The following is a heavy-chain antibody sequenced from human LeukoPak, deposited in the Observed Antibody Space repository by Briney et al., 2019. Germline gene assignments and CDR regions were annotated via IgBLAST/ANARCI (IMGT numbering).Heavy chain of an antibody. D-gene: IGHD4-17*01. Sequence: GGSLRLSCAASGFTVSTNYMNWVRQAPGKGLEWVSSISSSRSYIYYADSVKGRFTISRDNAKNSLYLQMNSLRAEDTAVYYCARDRIIYGDYGDAFDIWGQGTMVTVSS. J-gene: IGHJ3*02. V-gene: IGHV3-21*06. CDR2: ISSSRSYI. CDR1: GFTVSTNY. CDR3: ARDRIIYGDYGDAFDI.